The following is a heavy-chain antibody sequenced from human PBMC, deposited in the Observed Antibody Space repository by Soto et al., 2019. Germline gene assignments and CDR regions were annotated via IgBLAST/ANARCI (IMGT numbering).Heavy chain of an antibody. Sequence: EVQLVESGGGLVQPGGSLRLSCAASEFIFSNYWMHWVRQAPGKGLMWVSRINSDGSSTSYADSVKGRFTISRDNAKNTLYLQMNSLRAEDTAVYYCVREAATMVRGTTYYYYYMDVWGKGTTVTVSS. J-gene: IGHJ6*03. CDR3: VREAATMVRGTTYYYYYMDV. CDR2: INSDGSST. CDR1: EFIFSNYW. V-gene: IGHV3-74*01. D-gene: IGHD3-10*01.